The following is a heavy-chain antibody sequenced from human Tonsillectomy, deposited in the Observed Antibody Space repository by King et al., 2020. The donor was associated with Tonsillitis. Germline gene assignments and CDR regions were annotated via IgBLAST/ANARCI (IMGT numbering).Heavy chain of an antibody. CDR3: VRDAVCQNWFDP. Sequence: QLVQSGAEVKKPGASVKVSCKASGYTFTSYYMHWVRQAPGQGLEWMGIINPSGGSTSYAQKFQGRVTMTRDTSTSTVYMELSSLRSDDSAVYYCVRDAVCQNWFDPWGQGTLVTVSS. J-gene: IGHJ5*02. CDR1: GYTFTSYY. CDR2: INPSGGST. V-gene: IGHV1-46*01.